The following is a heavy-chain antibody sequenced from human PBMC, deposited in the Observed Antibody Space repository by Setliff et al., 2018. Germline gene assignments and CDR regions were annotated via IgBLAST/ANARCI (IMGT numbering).Heavy chain of an antibody. V-gene: IGHV3-30*15. J-gene: IGHJ4*02. CDR3: ARGAGYGDYVGPGY. CDR2: ISYDGRND. CDR1: GFTFSSYA. D-gene: IGHD4-17*01. Sequence: GGSLRLSCAASGFTFSSYAMHWVRQAPGKGPEWVALISYDGRNDYYADSVRGRSTISRDDSKNTLYLRMSSLRVEDTAMYYCARGAGYGDYVGPGYWGQGTLVTVSS.